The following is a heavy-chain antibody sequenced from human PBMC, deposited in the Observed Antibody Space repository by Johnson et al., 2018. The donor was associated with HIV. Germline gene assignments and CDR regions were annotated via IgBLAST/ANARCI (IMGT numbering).Heavy chain of an antibody. Sequence: VQLVESGGGVVQPGRSLRLSCAVSGFMFDDYGMTWVRQAPGKGLEWVSGINWNGGRTGYADSVKGRFTISRDNAKNSLYLQMNSLRAEDTAVYYCANSYSSSSGNNDYAFDIWGQGTMVTVSS. J-gene: IGHJ3*02. V-gene: IGHV3-20*04. CDR3: ANSYSSSSGNNDYAFDI. CDR2: INWNGGRT. CDR1: GFMFDDYG. D-gene: IGHD6-6*01.